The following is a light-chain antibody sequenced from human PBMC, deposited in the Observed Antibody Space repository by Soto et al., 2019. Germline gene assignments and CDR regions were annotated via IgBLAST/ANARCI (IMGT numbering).Light chain of an antibody. CDR1: QGISGY. V-gene: IGKV1-9*01. CDR2: IGS. J-gene: IGKJ1*01. CDR3: QHYNSYSEA. Sequence: IRLTQSPSSLSASVGDRVTITCRASQGISGYLAWYQQKPGKAPKLVIDIGSTLQSGVPSRFSGSGSGTESTLTISSLQPDDFATYYCQHYNSYSEAFGQGTKVDIK.